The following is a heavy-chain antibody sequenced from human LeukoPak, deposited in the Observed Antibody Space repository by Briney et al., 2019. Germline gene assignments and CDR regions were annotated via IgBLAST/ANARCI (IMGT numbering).Heavy chain of an antibody. J-gene: IGHJ6*03. CDR1: GFTFSSYS. CDR2: ISRSSNYK. V-gene: IGHV3-21*01. D-gene: IGHD1-1*01. CDR3: ARDSGEAEITGYYYMDV. Sequence: GGSLRLSCAASGFTFSSYSMNWVRQAPGKGLEWVSSISRSSNYKYYADSVKGRFTISRDNAKNSLYLQMNSLRDEDTTVYYCARDSGEAEITGYYYMDVWGKGTTVTISS.